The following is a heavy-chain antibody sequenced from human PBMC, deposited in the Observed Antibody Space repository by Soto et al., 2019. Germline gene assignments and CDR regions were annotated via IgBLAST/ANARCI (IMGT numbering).Heavy chain of an antibody. CDR2: ISYDGSNK. V-gene: IGHV3-30*18. J-gene: IGHJ4*02. CDR3: AKDRGGSYSILFDY. D-gene: IGHD1-26*01. Sequence: QVQLVESGGGVVQPGRSLRLSCAASGFTFSSYGMHWVRQAPGKGLEWVAVISYDGSNKYYADSVKGRFTISRDNSKNTLYLQKDRLRAEDTAVYYCAKDRGGSYSILFDYWGQGTLVTVSS. CDR1: GFTFSSYG.